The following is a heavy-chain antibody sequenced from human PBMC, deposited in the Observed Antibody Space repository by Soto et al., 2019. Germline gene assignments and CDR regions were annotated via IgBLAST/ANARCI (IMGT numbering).Heavy chain of an antibody. CDR3: AREVVYCSGGSCYSGWFDP. D-gene: IGHD2-15*01. Sequence: PSETLSLTCTVSGGSISSYYWSWIRQPPGKGLEWIGYIYYSGSANYNPSLKSRVTISVDTSKNQFSLKLSSVTAADTAFYYCAREVVYCSGGSCYSGWFDPWGQGTLVTVSS. J-gene: IGHJ5*02. CDR1: GGSISSYY. V-gene: IGHV4-59*01. CDR2: IYYSGSA.